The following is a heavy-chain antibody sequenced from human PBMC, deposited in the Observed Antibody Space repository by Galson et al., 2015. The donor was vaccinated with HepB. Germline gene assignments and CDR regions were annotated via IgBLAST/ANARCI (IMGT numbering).Heavy chain of an antibody. CDR1: AFTFNNYS. J-gene: IGHJ5*02. Sequence: SLRLSCAASAFTFNNYSMNWVRQAPGKGLEWGSYISSSSSTIYYAPSVKGRFTISRDNAKNSLYLQMNSLTAEDTAVYYCARGIVVVVAATPGSSWFDPWGQGTLVTVSS. CDR3: ARGIVVVVAATPGSSWFDP. D-gene: IGHD2-15*01. V-gene: IGHV3-48*01. CDR2: ISSSSSTI.